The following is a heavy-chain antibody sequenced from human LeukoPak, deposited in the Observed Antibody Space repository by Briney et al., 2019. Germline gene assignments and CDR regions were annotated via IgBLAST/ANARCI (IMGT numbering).Heavy chain of an antibody. Sequence: GSLRLSFAASGFPFSSYSMNWVRPAPGKGLEWVSYISSSSSTIYYADSVEGRFTISRDNAKNSLYLQMNSLRAEDTAVYYCARERAWLQSSMDVWGKGTTVTVSS. D-gene: IGHD5-24*01. CDR2: ISSSSSTI. V-gene: IGHV3-48*01. CDR3: ARERAWLQSSMDV. J-gene: IGHJ6*03. CDR1: GFPFSSYS.